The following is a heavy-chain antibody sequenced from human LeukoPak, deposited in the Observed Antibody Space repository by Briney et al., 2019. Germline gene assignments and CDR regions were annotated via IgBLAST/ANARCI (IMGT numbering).Heavy chain of an antibody. D-gene: IGHD2-15*01. CDR2: ISSDGSKE. J-gene: IGHJ4*02. CDR1: GFIFLHYG. CDR3: AKDGYCSGGSCYANFFDR. Sequence: PGRSMRLSCAASGFIFLHYGMHWVRQAPGKGLEWVAFISSDGSKEYYADSVKGRFTISRHNSKNTLYLHVNSPRAEDTAVFFCAKDGYCSGGSCYANFFDRWGQGTLVTVSS. V-gene: IGHV3-30*18.